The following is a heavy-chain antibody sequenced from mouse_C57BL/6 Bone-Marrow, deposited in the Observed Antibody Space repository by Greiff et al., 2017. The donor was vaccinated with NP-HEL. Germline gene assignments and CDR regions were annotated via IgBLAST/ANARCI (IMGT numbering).Heavy chain of an antibody. D-gene: IGHD1-1*01. CDR1: GFNIKDYY. Sequence: VQLQQSGAELVKPGASVKLSCTASGFNIKDYYMHWVKQRTEQGLEWIGRIDPEDGETKSAPKFQGKATITADTSSNTAYLQLSSLTSEDTAFYYCASTTVVATDYWGQGTTLTVSS. CDR3: ASTTVVATDY. J-gene: IGHJ2*01. CDR2: IDPEDGET. V-gene: IGHV14-2*01.